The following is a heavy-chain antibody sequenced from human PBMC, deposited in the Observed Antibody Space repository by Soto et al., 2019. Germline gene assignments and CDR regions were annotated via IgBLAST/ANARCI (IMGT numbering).Heavy chain of an antibody. CDR3: ASGRSIVATIDYYYMDV. Sequence: TSETLSLTCTVSGGSISSYYWSWIRQPPGKGLEWIGYIYYSGSTNYNPSLKSRVTISVDTSKNQFSLKLSSVTAADTAVYYCASGRSIVATIDYYYMDVWGKGTTVTVSS. J-gene: IGHJ6*03. CDR1: GGSISSYY. V-gene: IGHV4-59*01. CDR2: IYYSGST. D-gene: IGHD5-12*01.